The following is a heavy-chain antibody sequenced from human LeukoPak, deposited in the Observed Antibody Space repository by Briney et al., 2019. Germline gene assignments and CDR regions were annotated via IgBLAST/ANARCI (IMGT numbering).Heavy chain of an antibody. CDR1: GGSISTYY. Sequence: PSETLSLTCTVSGGSISTYYWSWIRQPPGKGLEYIGYIYYSGSTNYNPSLKSRVTMSLDTSKNQFSMKLSSVTAADTAVYFCARDSPPQYASSSAGFDYWGQGTLVTVSS. J-gene: IGHJ4*02. CDR2: IYYSGST. CDR3: ARDSPPQYASSSAGFDY. D-gene: IGHD6-6*01. V-gene: IGHV4-59*01.